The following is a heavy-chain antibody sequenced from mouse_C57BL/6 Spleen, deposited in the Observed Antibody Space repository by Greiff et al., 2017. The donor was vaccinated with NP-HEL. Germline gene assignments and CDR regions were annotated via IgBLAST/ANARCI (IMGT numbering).Heavy chain of an antibody. CDR2: INYDGSST. CDR1: GFTFSDYY. V-gene: IGHV5-16*01. J-gene: IGHJ4*01. D-gene: IGHD1-1*01. CDR3: AREYYYGRGYYAMDY. Sequence: EVQLVESEGGLVQPGSSMKLSCTASGFTFSDYYMAWVRQVPEKGLEWVANINYDGSSTYYLDSLKSRFIISRDNAKNILYLQMSSLKSEDTATYYCAREYYYGRGYYAMDYWGQGTSVTVSS.